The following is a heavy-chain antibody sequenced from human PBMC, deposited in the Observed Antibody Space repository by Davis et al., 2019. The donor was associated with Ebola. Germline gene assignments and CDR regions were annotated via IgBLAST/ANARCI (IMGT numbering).Heavy chain of an antibody. D-gene: IGHD1-26*01. CDR3: ARRGFVRWELYFDY. V-gene: IGHV4-4*02. Sequence: SETLSLTCAVSGGSISSSTWWSWVRPSPGKGLEWIGEIYPSGSTNYNPSLKSRVTISVDTSKNQFSLKLSSVTAADTAVYYCARRGFVRWELYFDYWGQGTLVTVSS. CDR2: IYPSGST. J-gene: IGHJ4*02. CDR1: GGSISSSTW.